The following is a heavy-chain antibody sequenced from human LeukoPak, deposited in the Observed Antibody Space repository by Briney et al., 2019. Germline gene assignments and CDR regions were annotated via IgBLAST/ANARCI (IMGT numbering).Heavy chain of an antibody. V-gene: IGHV3-15*01. Sequence: GGSLRLSCAASGFTCSNAWMSWVRQAPGKGLEWVGRSRRKTDGGATDYAAPVKGRFTISRDDSKNTLYLQMDSLKTEDTAVYYCTTAVLGGRDYYYVDVWGKGTTVTVSS. CDR1: GFTCSNAW. CDR2: SRRKTDGGAT. CDR3: TTAVLGGRDYYYVDV. D-gene: IGHD2-8*01. J-gene: IGHJ6*03.